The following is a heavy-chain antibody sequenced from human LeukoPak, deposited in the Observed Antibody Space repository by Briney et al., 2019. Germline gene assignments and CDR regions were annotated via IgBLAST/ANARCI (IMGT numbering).Heavy chain of an antibody. J-gene: IGHJ5*02. V-gene: IGHV3-30*04. CDR1: GFTFSSHA. CDR2: ISYDGSNK. CDR3: AREFIAAAGAFDP. D-gene: IGHD6-13*01. Sequence: GGSLRLSCAASGFTFSSHAMSWVRQAPGKGLEWVAVISYDGSNKYYADSVKGRFTISRDNSKNTLYLQMNSLRAEDTAVYYCAREFIAAAGAFDPWGQGTLVTVSS.